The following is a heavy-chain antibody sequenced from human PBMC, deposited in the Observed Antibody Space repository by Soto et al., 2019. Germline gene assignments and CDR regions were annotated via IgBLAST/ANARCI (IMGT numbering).Heavy chain of an antibody. Sequence: QVQLVESGGGVVQPGRSLRLSCAASGFTFSSYGMHWVRQAPGKGLEWVAVISYDGSNKYYADSVKGRFTISRDNSKNTLYLQMNSRRAEDTAVYYCAKGGYYYDSSGYYPGYFDYWGQGTLVTVSS. D-gene: IGHD3-22*01. V-gene: IGHV3-30*18. CDR1: GFTFSSYG. CDR3: AKGGYYYDSSGYYPGYFDY. CDR2: ISYDGSNK. J-gene: IGHJ4*02.